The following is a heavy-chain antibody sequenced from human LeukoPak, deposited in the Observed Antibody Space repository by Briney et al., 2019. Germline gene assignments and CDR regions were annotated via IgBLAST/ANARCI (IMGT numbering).Heavy chain of an antibody. J-gene: IGHJ4*02. D-gene: IGHD3-22*01. CDR2: IDGSSSDI. CDR1: GVTFIAYT. Sequence: GCPRLSSAASGVTFIAYTMSTGRHAPGGRVGWGSSIDGSSSDIYYADSVKGRFTISRDNSKTSLYLQMKSLRAEDTALYYCARRGYYDYSGFDYWGQGTLVTVSS. CDR3: ARRGYYDYSGFDY. V-gene: IGHV3-21*01.